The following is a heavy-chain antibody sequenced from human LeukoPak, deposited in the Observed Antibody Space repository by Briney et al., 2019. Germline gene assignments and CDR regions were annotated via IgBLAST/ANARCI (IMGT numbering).Heavy chain of an antibody. CDR3: ARHVIVVVPAATDYGMDV. D-gene: IGHD2-2*01. V-gene: IGHV5-51*01. Sequence: GESLKISCKGSGYSFTSYWIGWVRQMPGKGLEWMGIIYPGDSDTRYSPSFQGQVTISADKSINTAYLQWSSLKASDTAMYYCARHVIVVVPAATDYGMDVWGQGTTVTVSS. CDR1: GYSFTSYW. J-gene: IGHJ6*02. CDR2: IYPGDSDT.